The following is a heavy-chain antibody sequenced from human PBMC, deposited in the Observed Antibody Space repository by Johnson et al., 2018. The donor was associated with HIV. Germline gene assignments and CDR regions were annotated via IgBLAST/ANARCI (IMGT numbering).Heavy chain of an antibody. V-gene: IGHV3-11*04. CDR3: ARTPSLPGAFDI. CDR1: GFTFSDYY. J-gene: IGHJ3*02. Sequence: QMQLVESGGGLVKPGGSLRLSCAASGFTFSDYYMTWIRQAPGKGLEWVSYINNNASSVYYADSVKGRFTISRDNAKNSLYLQMNSLRAEDTAVYYCARTPSLPGAFDIWGQGTMVTVSS. CDR2: INNNASSV.